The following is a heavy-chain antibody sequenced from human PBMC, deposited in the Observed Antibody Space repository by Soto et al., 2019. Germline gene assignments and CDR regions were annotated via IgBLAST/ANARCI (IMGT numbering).Heavy chain of an antibody. D-gene: IGHD3-3*01. CDR2: INAGNGNT. J-gene: IGHJ6*02. V-gene: IGHV1-3*01. CDR3: ARVGYDFWSGYYTYGMDV. Sequence: ASVKVSCKASGYTFTSYAMHWVRQAPGQRLERMGWINAGNGNTKYSQKFQGRVTITRDTSASTAYMELSSLRSEDTAVYYCARVGYDFWSGYYTYGMDVWGQGTTVTVSS. CDR1: GYTFTSYA.